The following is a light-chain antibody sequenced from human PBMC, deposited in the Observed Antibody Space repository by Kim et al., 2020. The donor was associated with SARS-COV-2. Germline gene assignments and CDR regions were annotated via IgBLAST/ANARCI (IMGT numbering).Light chain of an antibody. CDR1: SCDVVGYTY. V-gene: IGLV2-14*01. J-gene: IGLJ2*01. CDR2: GDS. Sequence: QSALTQPDSVSGSPGQSITISCTGTSCDVVGYTYVSWYQQPPGKAPKLMIYGDSNRPSGISNRFSGSNSGNTASLTITGPQAEDEADYYCNSYTTSNTVLFGGGTQLTVL. CDR3: NSYTTSNTVL.